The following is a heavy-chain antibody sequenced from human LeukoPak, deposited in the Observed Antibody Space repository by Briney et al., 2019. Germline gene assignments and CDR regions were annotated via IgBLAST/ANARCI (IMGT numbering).Heavy chain of an antibody. CDR3: ARVGRPFFGDYVEMGYYYYYMDV. CDR2: MNPNSGNT. D-gene: IGHD4-17*01. J-gene: IGHJ6*03. CDR1: GYTFTSYD. V-gene: IGHV1-8*01. Sequence: GASVKVSCKASGYTFTSYDINWVRQATGQGLEWMGWMNPNSGNTGYAQKLQGRVTMTRNTSISTAYMELSSLRSEDTAVCYCARVGRPFFGDYVEMGYYYYYMDVWGKGTTVTISS.